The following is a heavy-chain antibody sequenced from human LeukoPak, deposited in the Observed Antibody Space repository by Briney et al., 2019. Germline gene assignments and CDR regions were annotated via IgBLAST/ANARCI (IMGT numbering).Heavy chain of an antibody. V-gene: IGHV3-48*01. CDR2: ISSRSSTI. CDR1: GFTFSTYP. CDR3: VRPAADCGGDCYWAFDY. Sequence: QPGGSLRLSCAASGFTFSTYPMNWVRQAPGKGLEWVSYISSRSSTIYYADSVKGRFTISRDNAKNSLYLQMNSLRAEDTAVYYCVRPAADCGGDCYWAFDYWGQGTLVTVSS. J-gene: IGHJ4*02. D-gene: IGHD2-21*01.